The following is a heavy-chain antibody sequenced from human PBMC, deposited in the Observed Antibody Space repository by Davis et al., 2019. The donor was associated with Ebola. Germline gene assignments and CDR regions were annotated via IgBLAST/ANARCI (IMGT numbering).Heavy chain of an antibody. CDR2: VSSGGNT. CDR3: ARPVAGTAEYFQH. D-gene: IGHD6-19*01. J-gene: IGHJ1*01. CDR1: GFSVSSDY. Sequence: GESLKISCAASGFSVSSDYMSWVRQAPGKGLEWVSIVSSGGNTYYADSVKGRFTISRDNSKNTLYLQMNSLRAEDTAVYYCARPVAGTAEYFQHWGQGTLVTVSS. V-gene: IGHV3-53*01.